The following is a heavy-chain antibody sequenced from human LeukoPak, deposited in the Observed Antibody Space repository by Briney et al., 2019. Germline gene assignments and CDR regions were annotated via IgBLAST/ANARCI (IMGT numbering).Heavy chain of an antibody. J-gene: IGHJ1*01. CDR1: GGSISSSSYY. Sequence: SETLSLTCTVSGGSISSSSYYWGWIRQPPGKGLEWIGTIYYSGSTYYNPSLKSRVTISVDTSKNQFSLKLSSVTAADTAVYYCADYYDSGGYFKYFHHWGQGTLATVSS. CDR2: IYYSGST. V-gene: IGHV4-39*01. CDR3: ADYYDSGGYFKYFHH. D-gene: IGHD3-22*01.